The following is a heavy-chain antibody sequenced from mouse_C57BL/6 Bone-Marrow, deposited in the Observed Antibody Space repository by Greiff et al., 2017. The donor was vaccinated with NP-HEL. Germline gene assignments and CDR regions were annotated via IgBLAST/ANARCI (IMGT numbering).Heavy chain of an antibody. Sequence: VQLQQSGAELVRPGASVTLSCKASGYTFTDYEMHWVKQTPVHGLEWIGAIDPETGGTAYNQKFKGKAILTADKSSSTAYMELRSLTSEDSAVYYCTRWNYYGSSYYAMDYWGQGTSVTVSS. J-gene: IGHJ4*01. CDR1: GYTFTDYE. V-gene: IGHV1-15*01. CDR3: TRWNYYGSSYYAMDY. D-gene: IGHD1-1*01. CDR2: IDPETGGT.